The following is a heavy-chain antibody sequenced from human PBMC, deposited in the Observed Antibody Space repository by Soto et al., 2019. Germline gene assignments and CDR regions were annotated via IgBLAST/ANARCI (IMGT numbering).Heavy chain of an antibody. Sequence: GASVKGSCKASGYTFTRYYMHWVRQAPGQGLEWMGIINPSGGSTSYAQKFQGRVTMTRDTSTSTVYMELSSLRSEDTAVYYCARVPLPTYYYDSSGSADPYFDYWGQGTLVTVSS. CDR3: ARVPLPTYYYDSSGSADPYFDY. D-gene: IGHD3-22*01. CDR2: INPSGGST. CDR1: GYTFTRYY. V-gene: IGHV1-46*01. J-gene: IGHJ4*02.